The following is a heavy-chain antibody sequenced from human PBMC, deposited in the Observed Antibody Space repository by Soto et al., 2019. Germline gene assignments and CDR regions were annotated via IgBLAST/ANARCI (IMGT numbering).Heavy chain of an antibody. Sequence: SETLSLTCAVSGGSISSGGYSWSWIRQPPGKGLEWIGDIYHSGSTYYNPSLKSRVTISVDTSKNQFSLKLSPVTAADTAVYYCARHIKSAAAGPIDYWGQGTLVTVSS. J-gene: IGHJ4*02. CDR3: ARHIKSAAAGPIDY. CDR2: IYHSGST. CDR1: GGSISSGGYS. D-gene: IGHD6-13*01. V-gene: IGHV4-30-2*03.